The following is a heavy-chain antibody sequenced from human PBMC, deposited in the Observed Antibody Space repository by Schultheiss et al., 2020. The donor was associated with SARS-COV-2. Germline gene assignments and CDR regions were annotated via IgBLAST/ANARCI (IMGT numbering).Heavy chain of an antibody. Sequence: SETLSLTCTVSGGSISSYYWSWIRQPPGKGLEWIGYIYYSGSTNYNPSLKSGVTISVDTSKNQFSLKLSSVTAADTTVYYCARAPGGYDTTFDYWGQGTLVTVAS. CDR2: IYYSGST. CDR1: GGSISSYY. D-gene: IGHD1-1*01. CDR3: ARAPGGYDTTFDY. V-gene: IGHV4-59*01. J-gene: IGHJ4*02.